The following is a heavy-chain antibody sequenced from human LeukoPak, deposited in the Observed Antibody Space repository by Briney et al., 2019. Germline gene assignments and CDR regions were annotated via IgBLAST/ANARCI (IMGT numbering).Heavy chain of an antibody. CDR1: GGSISSGDYY. V-gene: IGHV4-30-4*01. D-gene: IGHD2-15*01. CDR3: ARESPYCSGGSCYDGFWYFDL. CDR2: IYYSGST. Sequence: SQTLSLTCTVSGGSISSGDYYWSWIRQPPGKGLEWIGYIYYSGSTYYDPSLKSRVTISVDTSKNQFSLKLSSVTAADTAVYYCARESPYCSGGSCYDGFWYFDLWGRGTLVTVSS. J-gene: IGHJ2*01.